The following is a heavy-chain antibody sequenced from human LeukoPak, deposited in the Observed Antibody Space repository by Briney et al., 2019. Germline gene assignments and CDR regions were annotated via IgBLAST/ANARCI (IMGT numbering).Heavy chain of an antibody. J-gene: IGHJ4*02. CDR3: ARHARRVVVAATTLGFDY. D-gene: IGHD2-15*01. Sequence: SETLSLTCTVSGGSISTSNYYWGWIRQPPGKGLEWIGEINHSGSTNYNPSLKSRVTISVDTSMNQFSLKLSSVTAADTAVYYCARHARRVVVAATTLGFDYWGQGTLVTVSS. CDR1: GGSISTSNYY. V-gene: IGHV4-39*01. CDR2: INHSGST.